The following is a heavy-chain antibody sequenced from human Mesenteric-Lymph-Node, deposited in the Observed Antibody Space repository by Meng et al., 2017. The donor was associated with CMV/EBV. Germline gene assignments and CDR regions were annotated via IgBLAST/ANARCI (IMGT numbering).Heavy chain of an antibody. CDR3: AKSRSSTPGIVDD. D-gene: IGHD2/OR15-2a*01. J-gene: IGHJ4*02. CDR2: IYGTGIT. CDR1: GVSVTSGAYH. V-gene: IGHV4-61*08. Sequence: QGRLTESGPGLVNPSETLSLTCCVSGVSVTSGAYHWSWIRQSPGKGLEWIGYIYGTGITIYNPSLKSRVTILLETSKNQFSLKLNSVTTADTAVYYCAKSRSSTPGIVDDWGQGTLVTVSS.